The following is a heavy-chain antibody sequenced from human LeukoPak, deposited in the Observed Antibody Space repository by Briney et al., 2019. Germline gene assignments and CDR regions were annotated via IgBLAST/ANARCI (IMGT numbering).Heavy chain of an antibody. J-gene: IGHJ4*02. CDR1: EFTFSSYG. V-gene: IGHV3-30*02. D-gene: IGHD5-12*01. CDR2: VQFDGSNK. Sequence: GGSLRLSCAASEFTFSSYGMHWVRQAPGKGLEWVSFVQFDGSNKYYADSVEGRFTISRDNSKNTLYLQMNSLRAEDTAVYYCATDSGYDLGYFDYWGQGTLVTVSS. CDR3: ATDSGYDLGYFDY.